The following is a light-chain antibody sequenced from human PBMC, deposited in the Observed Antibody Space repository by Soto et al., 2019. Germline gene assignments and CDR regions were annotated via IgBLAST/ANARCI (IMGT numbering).Light chain of an antibody. J-gene: IGKJ1*01. CDR3: QQYYSFPRT. Sequence: VIWMTQSPSLLSASTGDRVTISCLMSQGISSYLAWYQQKPGKAPELLIYAASTLQSGVPSRFSGSGPGTDFTLTISCLQSEDFATYYCQQYYSFPRTFGQGTKVDIK. CDR1: QGISSY. V-gene: IGKV1D-8*01. CDR2: AAS.